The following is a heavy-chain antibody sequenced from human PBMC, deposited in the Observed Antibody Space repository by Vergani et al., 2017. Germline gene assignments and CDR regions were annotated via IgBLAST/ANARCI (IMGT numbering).Heavy chain of an antibody. CDR1: GGTFSTYT. Sequence: QVQLVQSGAEVKKPGSSVMVSCMASGGTFSTYTISWVRQAPGQGLEWMGRIIPILGLVNYAQKFQGRVTITADRSTSAAYLELSTLRSEDTAVYYCARXGRYDYGDYELDYWGQGTLVTVSS. D-gene: IGHD4-17*01. CDR2: IIPILGLV. V-gene: IGHV1-69*02. J-gene: IGHJ4*02. CDR3: ARXGRYDYGDYELDY.